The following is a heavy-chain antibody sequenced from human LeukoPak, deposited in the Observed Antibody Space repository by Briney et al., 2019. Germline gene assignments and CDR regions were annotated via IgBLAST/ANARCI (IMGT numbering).Heavy chain of an antibody. D-gene: IGHD1-14*01. V-gene: IGHV4-30-4*01. CDR3: AHSIQPEYEGPYYFDH. J-gene: IGHJ4*02. CDR2: IYYSGST. Sequence: PSETLSLTCTVSGGSISSGDYYWSWIRQPPGKGLEWIGYIYYSGSTYYNPSLKSRVTISVDTSKNQFSLKLSSVTAADTAVYYCAHSIQPEYEGPYYFDHWGQGTLVTVSS. CDR1: GGSISSGDYY.